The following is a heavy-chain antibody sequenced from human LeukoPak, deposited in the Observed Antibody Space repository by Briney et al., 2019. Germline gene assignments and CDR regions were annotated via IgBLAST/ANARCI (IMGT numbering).Heavy chain of an antibody. CDR2: INDSGGRT. J-gene: IGHJ3*02. V-gene: IGHV3-23*01. Sequence: GGSLRLSCAASGFTFISYPMSWVRQAPGKGLEGVSAINDSGGRTYYVDSVKGRFTISRDNSKNKLYLQMNSLRGDDTAVYYCSKPQSGYDPRYQDALDIWGQGTMVTVSS. D-gene: IGHD3-22*01. CDR3: SKPQSGYDPRYQDALDI. CDR1: GFTFISYP.